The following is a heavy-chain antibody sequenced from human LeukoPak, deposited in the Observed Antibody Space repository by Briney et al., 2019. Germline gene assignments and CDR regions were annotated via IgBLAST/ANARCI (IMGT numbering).Heavy chain of an antibody. D-gene: IGHD6-13*01. Sequence: ASVNVSCKASEYTFSVYHIHWVRQAPGQGLEWMAWINPDSGDTNYAQKFQGRVTMTRDTSISTAYMEVSSLRSDDTAVYYCALILGGSWAFDYWGQGTLVTVSS. CDR3: ALILGGSWAFDY. CDR2: INPDSGDT. V-gene: IGHV1-2*02. J-gene: IGHJ4*02. CDR1: EYTFSVYH.